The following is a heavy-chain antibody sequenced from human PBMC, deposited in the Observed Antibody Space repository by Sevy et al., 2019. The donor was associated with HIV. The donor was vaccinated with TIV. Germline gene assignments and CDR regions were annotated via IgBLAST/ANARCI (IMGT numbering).Heavy chain of an antibody. CDR3: AGIDLPVYYYYGMDV. Sequence: SETLSLTCAVYGGSFSGYYWSWIRQPPGKGLEWIGEINHSGSTNYNPSLKSRVTISVDTSKNQFSLKLSSVTAADTAVYYRAGIDLPVYYYYGMDVWGQGTTVTVSS. J-gene: IGHJ6*02. V-gene: IGHV4-34*01. CDR2: INHSGST. D-gene: IGHD2-15*01. CDR1: GGSFSGYY.